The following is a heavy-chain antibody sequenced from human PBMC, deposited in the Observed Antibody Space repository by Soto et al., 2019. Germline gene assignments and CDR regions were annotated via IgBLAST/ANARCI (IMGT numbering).Heavy chain of an antibody. Sequence: GGSLRLSCAASGFTICTYSINWVSQAPGKGLEWVSYISSSGSTIYYADSVKGRFTISRDNAKNSLYLQMNSLRAEDTAVYYCARLNSPGSYYTQTVPDYWGQGTLVTVSS. V-gene: IGHV3-48*01. D-gene: IGHD1-26*01. CDR1: GFTICTYS. CDR2: ISSSGSTI. J-gene: IGHJ4*02. CDR3: ARLNSPGSYYTQTVPDY.